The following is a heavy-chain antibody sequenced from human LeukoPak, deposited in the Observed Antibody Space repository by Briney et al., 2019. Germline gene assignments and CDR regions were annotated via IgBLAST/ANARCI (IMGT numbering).Heavy chain of an antibody. CDR3: ARAGLETYYGKSYFDY. D-gene: IGHD3-10*01. CDR2: VYYSGST. J-gene: IGHJ4*02. Sequence: SETLSLTCTVSGGSISSSSYYWGWIRQPPGKGLEWIGSVYYSGSTYYNPSLKSRVTISVNTSKNQFSLKLSSVTAADTAVYYCARAGLETYYGKSYFDYGGQGTLVAVS. CDR1: GGSISSSSYY. V-gene: IGHV4-39*01.